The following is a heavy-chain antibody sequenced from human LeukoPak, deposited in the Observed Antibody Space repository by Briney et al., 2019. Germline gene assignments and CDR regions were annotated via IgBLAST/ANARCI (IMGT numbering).Heavy chain of an antibody. V-gene: IGHV3-21*01. Sequence: GGSLRLSCAASGFTFSSYSMNRVRQAPGKGLEWVSSISSSSSYIYYADSVKGRFTISRDNAKNSLYLQMNSLRAEDTAVYYCARDGVRRAAAGTYWGQGTLVTVSS. CDR3: ARDGVRRAAAGTY. D-gene: IGHD6-13*01. J-gene: IGHJ4*02. CDR1: GFTFSSYS. CDR2: ISSSSSYI.